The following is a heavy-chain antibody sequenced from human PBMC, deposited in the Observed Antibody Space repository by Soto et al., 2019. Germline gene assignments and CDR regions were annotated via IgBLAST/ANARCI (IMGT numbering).Heavy chain of an antibody. CDR1: GGSISSGEYY. D-gene: IGHD3-22*01. Sequence: SETLSLTCTVSGGSISSGEYYWSWIRHPPGKGLEWIGYIYYSGSTYYNPSLKSRVTISVDTSKNQFSLKLSSVTAADTAVYYCARAAMIVVVNAFDIWGQGTMVTVSS. CDR3: ARAAMIVVVNAFDI. J-gene: IGHJ3*02. V-gene: IGHV4-30-4*01. CDR2: IYYSGST.